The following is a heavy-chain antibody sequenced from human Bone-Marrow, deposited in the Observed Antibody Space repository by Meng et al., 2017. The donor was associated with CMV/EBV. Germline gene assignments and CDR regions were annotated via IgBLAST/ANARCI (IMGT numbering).Heavy chain of an antibody. D-gene: IGHD1-1*01. J-gene: IGHJ5*02. CDR3: ARSLENWFDP. V-gene: IGHV1-2*02. CDR2: INPNSGGT. Sequence: ASAKDFCKASEYIFTDSYIHWVRQAPGQGLVWMGWINPNSGGTNYAQKFRGRVTMTRDTSVSTGYKEVSRLRSDGAAVYYCARSLENWFDPWGQGTLVTVSS. CDR1: EYIFTDSY.